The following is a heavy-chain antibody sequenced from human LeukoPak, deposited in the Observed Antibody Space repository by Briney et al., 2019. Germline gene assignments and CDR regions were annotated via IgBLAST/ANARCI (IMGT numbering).Heavy chain of an antibody. J-gene: IGHJ6*02. CDR3: ARGGLMGDGSSQYYYYGMDV. D-gene: IGHD3-10*01. V-gene: IGHV1-8*02. CDR1: GYTFTGYY. Sequence: ASVKVSCKASGYTFTGYYMHWVRQATGQGLEWMGWMNPNSGNTGYAQKFQGRVTMTRNTSISTAYMELSSLRSEDTAVYYCARGGLMGDGSSQYYYYGMDVWGQGTTVTVSS. CDR2: MNPNSGNT.